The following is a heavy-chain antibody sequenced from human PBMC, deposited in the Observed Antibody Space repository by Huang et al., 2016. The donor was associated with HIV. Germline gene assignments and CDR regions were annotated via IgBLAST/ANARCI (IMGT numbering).Heavy chain of an antibody. CDR1: GGSFSDYY. V-gene: IGHV4-34*01. CDR2: INQSGTT. D-gene: IGHD4-17*01. CDR3: ARTLWKYGDYCYFDS. J-gene: IGHJ4*02. Sequence: HVQLQQWGAGLLKPSETLSLTCAVNGGSFSDYYWTRIRQSPGKGLEWIGEINQSGTTNYNPSLKIRVTMSIDRSRMQFSLKVKSVTAADTAIYYCARTLWKYGDYCYFDSWGQGALVTVSS.